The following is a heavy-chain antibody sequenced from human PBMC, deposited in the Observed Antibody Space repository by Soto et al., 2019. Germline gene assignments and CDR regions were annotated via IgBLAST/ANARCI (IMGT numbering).Heavy chain of an antibody. Sequence: SRRLSCAASGFTFSSYSMNWVRQAPGKGLEWVSSISSSSSYIYYADSVKGRFTISRDNAKNSLYLQMNSLRAEDTAVYYCAKDIRQFVPSWGQGTLVTVSS. CDR1: GFTFSSYS. J-gene: IGHJ5*02. CDR3: AKDIRQFVPS. D-gene: IGHD6-6*01. CDR2: ISSSSSYI. V-gene: IGHV3-21*04.